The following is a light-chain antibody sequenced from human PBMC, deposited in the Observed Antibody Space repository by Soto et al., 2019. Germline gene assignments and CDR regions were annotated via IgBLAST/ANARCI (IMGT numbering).Light chain of an antibody. V-gene: IGLV2-14*01. Sequence: QSVLTQPASVSGSPGQSITISCTGTSSDVGGYNYVSWYQQHPGKAPKLMIYDVSNRPSGVSNRFSGSKSRNTASLTISGLQAEDEADYYCSSYTSSSTLYVFGTGTKLTVL. CDR1: SSDVGGYNY. CDR3: SSYTSSSTLYV. J-gene: IGLJ1*01. CDR2: DVS.